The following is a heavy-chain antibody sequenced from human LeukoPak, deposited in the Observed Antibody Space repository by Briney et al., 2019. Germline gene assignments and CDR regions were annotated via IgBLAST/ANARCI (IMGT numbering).Heavy chain of an antibody. CDR1: GYTFTSYG. CDR3: ARDSSGQQLVKFDY. Sequence: GASVKVSCTASGYTFTSYGISWVRQAPGQGLEWMGWINPNSGGTNYAQKFQGRVTMTRDTSISTAYMELSRLRSDDTAVYYCARDSSGQQLVKFDYWGQGTLVTVSS. V-gene: IGHV1-2*02. J-gene: IGHJ4*02. D-gene: IGHD6-13*01. CDR2: INPNSGGT.